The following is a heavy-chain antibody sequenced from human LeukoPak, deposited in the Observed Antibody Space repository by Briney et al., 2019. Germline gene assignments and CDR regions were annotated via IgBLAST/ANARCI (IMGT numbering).Heavy chain of an antibody. CDR2: INPNSGGT. V-gene: IGHV1-2*02. Sequence: ASVKVSCKASGYTFTGYYMHWVRQAPGQGLEWMGWINPNSGGTNYAQKFQGRVTMTRDTFISTAYMELSRLRSDDTAVYYCARTLAYDFWSGYSDAFDIWGQGTMVTVSS. J-gene: IGHJ3*02. CDR1: GYTFTGYY. D-gene: IGHD3-3*01. CDR3: ARTLAYDFWSGYSDAFDI.